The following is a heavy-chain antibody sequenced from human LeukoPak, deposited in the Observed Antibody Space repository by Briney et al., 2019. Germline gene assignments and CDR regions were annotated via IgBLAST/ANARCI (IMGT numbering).Heavy chain of an antibody. CDR1: GGSISSGDYY. CDR2: IYYSGSS. J-gene: IGHJ4*02. V-gene: IGHV4-30-4*01. D-gene: IGHD4-23*01. Sequence: SETLSLTCTVSGGSISSGDYYWSWIRQPPGKGLEWFGDIYYSGSSYYNPSLKSRVTISVVTSKNQFSLKLSSVTAADTAVYYCASTYGGDYFYYFDYWGQGTLVTVSS. CDR3: ASTYGGDYFYYFDY.